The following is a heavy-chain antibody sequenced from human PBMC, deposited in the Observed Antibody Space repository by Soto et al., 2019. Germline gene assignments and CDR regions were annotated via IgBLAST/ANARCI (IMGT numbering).Heavy chain of an antibody. CDR1: GGSISSSSYY. D-gene: IGHD4-17*01. V-gene: IGHV4-39*01. Sequence: SETLSLTCTVSGGSISSSSYYWGWIRQPPGKGLEWIGSIYYSGSTYYNPSLKSRVTISVDTSKNQFSLKLSSVTAADTAVYYCAMPDYGDSNGGFDYWGQGTLVTVSS. CDR3: AMPDYGDSNGGFDY. J-gene: IGHJ4*02. CDR2: IYYSGST.